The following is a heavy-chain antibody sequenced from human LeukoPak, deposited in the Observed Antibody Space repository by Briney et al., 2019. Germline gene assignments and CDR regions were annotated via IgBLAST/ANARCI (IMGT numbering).Heavy chain of an antibody. CDR3: ARGIRGGSSSLHFDY. Sequence: SETLSLTCTVSGGSISSHYWSWIRQPPGKGLEWIGYIYYSGSTNYNPSLKSRVTISVDTSKNQFSLKLSSVTAADMAVYYCARGIRGGSSSLHFDYWGQGTLVTVSS. V-gene: IGHV4-59*11. J-gene: IGHJ4*02. D-gene: IGHD6-6*01. CDR1: GGSISSHY. CDR2: IYYSGST.